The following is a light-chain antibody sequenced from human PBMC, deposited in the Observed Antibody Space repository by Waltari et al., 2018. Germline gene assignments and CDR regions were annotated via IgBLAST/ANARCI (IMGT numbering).Light chain of an antibody. V-gene: IGLV2-14*03. CDR1: ISDVGGFNS. J-gene: IGLJ3*02. Sequence: QSALTQPASVSGSPGQSITISCTGTISDVGGFNSVSSYQVHPGQAPRIMIYSVINRPSGVSDRFSASKSGNTASLTISGLQAEDEGDYYCSSQSTNSVVLFGGGTKLTVL. CDR2: SVI. CDR3: SSQSTNSVVL.